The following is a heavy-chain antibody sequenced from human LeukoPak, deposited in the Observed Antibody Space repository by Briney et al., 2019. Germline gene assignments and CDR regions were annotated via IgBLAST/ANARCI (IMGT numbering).Heavy chain of an antibody. CDR2: IYYSGST. J-gene: IGHJ4*02. Sequence: SETLSLTCTVSGGSISSSSYYWGWIRQPPGKGLEWIGSIYYSGSTYYNPSLKSRVTISVDASKNQFSLKLSSVTAADTAVYYCARGIAAGNPLDYWGQGTLVTVSS. V-gene: IGHV4-39*01. CDR3: ARGIAAGNPLDY. D-gene: IGHD6-13*01. CDR1: GGSISSSSYY.